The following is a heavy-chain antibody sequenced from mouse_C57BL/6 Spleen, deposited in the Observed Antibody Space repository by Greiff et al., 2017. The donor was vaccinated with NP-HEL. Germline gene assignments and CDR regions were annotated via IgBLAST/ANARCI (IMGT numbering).Heavy chain of an antibody. J-gene: IGHJ2*01. CDR1: GYTFTDYY. D-gene: IGHD4-1*01. V-gene: IGHV1-26*01. CDR2: INPNNGGT. CDR3: ARAWDQRANFDY. Sequence: EVQLQQSGPELVKPGASVKISCKASGYTFTDYYMNWVKQSHGKSLEWIGDINPNNGGTSYNQKFKGKATLTVDKSSSTAYMELRSLTSEDSAVYYCARAWDQRANFDYWGQGTTLTVSS.